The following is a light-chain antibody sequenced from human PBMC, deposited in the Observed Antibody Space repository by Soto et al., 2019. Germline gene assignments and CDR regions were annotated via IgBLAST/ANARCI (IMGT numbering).Light chain of an antibody. CDR1: SSNIGAGHD. CDR3: QSYDISLGVHYD. V-gene: IGLV1-40*01. CDR2: ANG. J-gene: IGLJ1*01. Sequence: QSVLTQPPSVSGAPGQRVTISCTGSSSNIGAGHDVFWYQHLPGTAPKLLFYANGNRPSGVPDRFSASKSGTSASLAIAGLQTEDEADYYCQSYDISLGVHYDFGTGTKVTVL.